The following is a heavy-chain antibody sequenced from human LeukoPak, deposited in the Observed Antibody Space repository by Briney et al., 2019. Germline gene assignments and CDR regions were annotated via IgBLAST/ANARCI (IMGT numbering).Heavy chain of an antibody. Sequence: SETLSLTCTVSGGSISSYYWSWIRQPPAKGLEWIGTIHYSGRTYYNPSLKSRVTISVDTSKNQFSLKMSSVTAADTAMYYCARNSGNYLGWFDPWGQGTLVTVSS. V-gene: IGHV4-59*04. J-gene: IGHJ5*02. CDR3: ARNSGNYLGWFDP. CDR1: GGSISSYY. D-gene: IGHD1-26*01. CDR2: IHYSGRT.